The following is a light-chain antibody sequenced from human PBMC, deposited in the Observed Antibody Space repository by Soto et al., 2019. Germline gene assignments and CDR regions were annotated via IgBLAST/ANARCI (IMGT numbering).Light chain of an antibody. CDR1: QSVTSSY. CDR2: GAS. J-gene: IGKJ1*01. V-gene: IGKV3-20*01. CDR3: QQYGSSPHS. Sequence: EIVLTQSPGPLSLSPGERATLSFRASQSVTSSYLSWYQQKPVQPPRLLIDGASSRDTGIPDRFSGGGSGTDFTLTISRLEPEEFAVYYWQQYGSSPHSFGHGTKVEIQ.